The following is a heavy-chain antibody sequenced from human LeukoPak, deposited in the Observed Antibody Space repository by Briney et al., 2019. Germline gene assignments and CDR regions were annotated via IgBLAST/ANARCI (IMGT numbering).Heavy chain of an antibody. CDR3: ARAVYGSGSYIHDAFDI. J-gene: IGHJ3*02. V-gene: IGHV3-21*01. CDR1: GFTFSSYS. D-gene: IGHD3-10*01. Sequence: GGSLRLSCAASGFTFSSYSMNWVRQAPGKGLEWVSSISSSSYIYYADSVKGRFTISRDNAKNSLYLQMNSLRAVDTAVYYCARAVYGSGSYIHDAFDIWGQGTMVTVSS. CDR2: ISSSSYI.